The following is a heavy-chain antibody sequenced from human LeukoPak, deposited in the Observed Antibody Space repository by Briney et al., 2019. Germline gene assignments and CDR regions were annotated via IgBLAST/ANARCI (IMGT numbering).Heavy chain of an antibody. V-gene: IGHV1-2*02. CDR1: GYTFTCYF. CDR2: INCNSGGT. J-gene: IGHJ4*02. D-gene: IGHD3-3*01. Sequence: ASVKVSCKASGYTFTCYFLHWVRQAPGQGLEWMGWINCNSGGTNYAQKFQGRVTMTRDSSISTAYLELSWLRSDDTAVYYCARTHDFWSGFASLGYWGQGTLVTVSS. CDR3: ARTHDFWSGFASLGY.